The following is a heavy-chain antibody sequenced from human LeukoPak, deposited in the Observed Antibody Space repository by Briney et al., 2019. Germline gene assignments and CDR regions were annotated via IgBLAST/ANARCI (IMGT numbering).Heavy chain of an antibody. CDR3: ARASGFAGEFDS. CDR2: ISGSTTHR. D-gene: IGHD1-14*01. V-gene: IGHV3-21*06. J-gene: IGHJ4*02. Sequence: GGSLRLSYAASGFTFSSHNMNWVRQAPGKGLEWVSSISGSTTHRYYADSVKGRFTISRDNADNSLYLQMSSLRAEDTAVYYCARASGFAGEFDSWGQGTLVTVSS. CDR1: GFTFSSHN.